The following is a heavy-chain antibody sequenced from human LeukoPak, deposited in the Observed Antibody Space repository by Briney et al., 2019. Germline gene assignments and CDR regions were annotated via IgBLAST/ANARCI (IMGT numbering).Heavy chain of an antibody. V-gene: IGHV4-34*01. Sequence: PSETLSLTCAVYGGSFRGYYWSWIRQPPGKGLEWIGEINHSGSTNYNPSLKSRVTISVDTSKNQFSLKLSSVTAADTAVYYCARGRSIAARRGARGGYYFDYWGQGTLVTVSS. D-gene: IGHD6-6*01. J-gene: IGHJ4*02. CDR2: INHSGST. CDR3: ARGRSIAARRGARGGYYFDY. CDR1: GGSFRGYY.